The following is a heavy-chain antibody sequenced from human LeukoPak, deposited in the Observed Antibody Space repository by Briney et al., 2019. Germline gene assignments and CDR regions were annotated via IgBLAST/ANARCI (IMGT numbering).Heavy chain of an antibody. CDR2: IYHSGST. D-gene: IGHD2-15*01. J-gene: IGHJ3*02. CDR3: ARGEYPTPNAFDI. Sequence: KSSETLSLTCTVSGGSISSYYWSWIRQPPGKGLEWIGYIYHSGSTYYNPSLKSRVTISVDRSKNQFSLKLSSVTAADTAVYYCARGEYPTPNAFDIWGQGTMVTVSS. V-gene: IGHV4-59*12. CDR1: GGSISSYY.